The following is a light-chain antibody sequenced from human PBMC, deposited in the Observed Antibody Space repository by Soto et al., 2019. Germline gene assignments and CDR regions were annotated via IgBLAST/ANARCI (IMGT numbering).Light chain of an antibody. CDR2: TNI. CDR3: QSYDSSLSAYV. V-gene: IGLV1-40*01. Sequence: QSVLTHPPSVSGAPGQRVTVSCTGSSSNIGAGSDVHWYQQLPGTAPKLLIYTNINRPPGVPDRFSGSKSGTSASLAITGLQAEDEADYYCQSYDSSLSAYVFGPGTKVTVL. J-gene: IGLJ1*01. CDR1: SSNIGAGSD.